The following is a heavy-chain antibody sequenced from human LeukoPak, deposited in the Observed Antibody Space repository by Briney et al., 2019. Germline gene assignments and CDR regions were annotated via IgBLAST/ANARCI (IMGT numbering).Heavy chain of an antibody. CDR3: AKETSYSSGWYFDY. V-gene: IGHV3-23*01. J-gene: IGHJ4*02. CDR1: GIVFSNTA. Sequence: SGGSLRLSCAASGIVFSNTAMNWARQSPGRGLEWVSAISGGGERTFYADSVKGRFTISRDNSKNMVYLQMNSLRADDTAIYYCAKETSYSSGWYFDYWGQGTLVTVSS. D-gene: IGHD6-19*01. CDR2: ISGGGERT.